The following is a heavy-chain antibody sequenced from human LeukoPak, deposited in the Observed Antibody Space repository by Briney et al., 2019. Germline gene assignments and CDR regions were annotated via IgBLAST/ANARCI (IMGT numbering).Heavy chain of an antibody. Sequence: PGGSLRLSCAASGFTFSNYWMHWVRQAPGKGLVWVSRINSDGSSTDYADSVKGRFTISRDNAKNTLYLQMNSLRADDTAVYYCARRLVAAVGGGFDCWGQGTLVTVSS. V-gene: IGHV3-74*01. CDR1: GFTFSNYW. D-gene: IGHD6-13*01. CDR2: INSDGSST. CDR3: ARRLVAAVGGGFDC. J-gene: IGHJ4*02.